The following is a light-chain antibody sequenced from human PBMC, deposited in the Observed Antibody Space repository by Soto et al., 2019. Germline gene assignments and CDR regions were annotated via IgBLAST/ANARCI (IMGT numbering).Light chain of an antibody. J-gene: IGKJ4*01. V-gene: IGKV1-12*01. Sequence: DMQMPQSPSSLPASVGNRVTITCRASQGISSWLAWYQQKPGKAPTLLIYAASSLRSGVPPSCSGSGSGTDVTLTIISLQPEDFATDYCHQANSFPLTFGGGTKVDIK. CDR1: QGISSW. CDR3: HQANSFPLT. CDR2: AAS.